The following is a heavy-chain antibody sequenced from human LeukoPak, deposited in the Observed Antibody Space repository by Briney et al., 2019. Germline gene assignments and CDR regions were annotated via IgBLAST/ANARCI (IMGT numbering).Heavy chain of an antibody. CDR1: GGSFSGYY. CDR2: INHSGST. V-gene: IGHV4-34*01. J-gene: IGHJ5*02. Sequence: SETLSLTCAVYGGSFSGYYWSWIRQPPGKGLEWIGEINHSGSTSYNPSLKSRVTISVDTSKNQFSLKLSSVTAADTAVYYCARGATYYDFWRGHSWFDPWGQGTLVTVSS. D-gene: IGHD3-3*01. CDR3: ARGATYYDFWRGHSWFDP.